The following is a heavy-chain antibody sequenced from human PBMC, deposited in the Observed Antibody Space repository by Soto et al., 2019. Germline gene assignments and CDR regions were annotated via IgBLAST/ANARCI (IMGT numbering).Heavy chain of an antibody. J-gene: IGHJ3*01. CDR2: IDPTDSFT. CDR3: ARPASGGSRDAFDV. V-gene: IGHV5-10-1*01. CDR1: GYKFTTFW. D-gene: IGHD2-15*01. Sequence: PGESLKISCKASGYKFTTFWLNCVRQTPGKGLEWLGRIDPTDSFTNYSPPFEGHVTISVDRSISTAYLQWNSLQASDTAIYYCARPASGGSRDAFDVWGQGTTVTVSS.